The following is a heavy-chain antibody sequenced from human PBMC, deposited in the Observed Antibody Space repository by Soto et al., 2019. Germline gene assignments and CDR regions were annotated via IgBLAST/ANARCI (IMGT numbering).Heavy chain of an antibody. D-gene: IGHD6-13*01. V-gene: IGHV1-69*06. CDR1: GGTFSSYA. CDR2: IIPIFGTA. CDR3: ASCSVYSSRGYYYGMDV. Sequence: SVKVSCKASGGTFSSYAISWVRQAPGQGLEWMGGIIPIFGTANYAQKFQGRVTITAGKSTSTAYMELSSLRSEDTAVYYCASCSVYSSRGYYYGMDVWGQGTTVTVSS. J-gene: IGHJ6*02.